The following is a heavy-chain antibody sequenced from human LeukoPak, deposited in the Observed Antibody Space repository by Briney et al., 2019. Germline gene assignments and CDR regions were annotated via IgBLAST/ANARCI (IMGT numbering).Heavy chain of an antibody. V-gene: IGHV3-30*03. CDR1: GFSFTTYG. J-gene: IGHJ4*02. CDR2: ISYDGRNQ. Sequence: PGGSLRLSCAASGFSFTTYGMHWVRQAPLKGLEWLAAISYDGRNQNYADSVKGRFTISRDNSKNTLYLQMNSLRAEDTAVYYCARVGYNSGWYRNWGQGTLVTVSS. D-gene: IGHD6-19*01. CDR3: ARVGYNSGWYRN.